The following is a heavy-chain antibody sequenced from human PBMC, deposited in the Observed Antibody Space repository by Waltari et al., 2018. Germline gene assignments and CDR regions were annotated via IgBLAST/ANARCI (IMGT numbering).Heavy chain of an antibody. CDR1: GGSISSSSSF. Sequence: QLQLQESGPGLVTPSETLSLPCPVSGGSISSSSSFWGWIRQPPGKGLEWIGSIYYSGSTYYNPSLKSRVTISVDTSKNQFSLKLSSVTAADTAVYYCARDPWDSSGYPYYYGMDVWGQGTTVTVSS. CDR3: ARDPWDSSGYPYYYGMDV. D-gene: IGHD3-22*01. V-gene: IGHV4-39*07. J-gene: IGHJ6*02. CDR2: IYYSGST.